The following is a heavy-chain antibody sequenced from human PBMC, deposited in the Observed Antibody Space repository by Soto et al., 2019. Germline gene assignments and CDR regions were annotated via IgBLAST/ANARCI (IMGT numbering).Heavy chain of an antibody. V-gene: IGHV1-18*01. D-gene: IGHD3-3*01. CDR3: ARSPRTIFGVVNYFDY. CDR2: ISAYNGNT. J-gene: IGHJ4*02. CDR1: GYTFTSYG. Sequence: EASVKVSCKASGYTFTSYGISWVRQAPGQGLGWMGWISAYNGNTNYAQKLQGRVTMTTDTSTSTAYMELRSLRSDDTAVYYCARSPRTIFGVVNYFDYWGQGTLVTVSS.